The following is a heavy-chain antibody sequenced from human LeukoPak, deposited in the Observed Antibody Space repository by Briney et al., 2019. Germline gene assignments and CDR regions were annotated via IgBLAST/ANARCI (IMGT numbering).Heavy chain of an antibody. CDR1: GFTFSSYG. D-gene: IGHD3-3*01. CDR3: VTEVFGVVTNDY. J-gene: IGHJ4*02. CDR2: IWYDGSNK. Sequence: GGSLRLSCAASGFTFSSYGMHWVRQAPGKGLEWVALIWYDGSNKYYADSVKGRLTISRDNSKNTLYLQMSSLRAEGTAVYYCVTEVFGVVTNDYWGQGTLVTVSS. V-gene: IGHV3-30*02.